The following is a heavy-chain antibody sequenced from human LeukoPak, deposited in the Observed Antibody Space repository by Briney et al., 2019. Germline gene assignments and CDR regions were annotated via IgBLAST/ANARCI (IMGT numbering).Heavy chain of an antibody. CDR2: ISSSSSYI. CDR3: ARGMLLPSPSWYINYGMDV. V-gene: IGHV3-21*01. Sequence: GRSLRLSCAASGFTFSSYSMNWVRQAPGKGLEWVSSISSSSSYIYYADSVKGRFTISRDNAKNSLYLQMNSLRAEDTAVYYCARGMLLPSPSWYINYGMDVWGQGTTVTVSS. CDR1: GFTFSSYS. J-gene: IGHJ6*02. D-gene: IGHD2-8*01.